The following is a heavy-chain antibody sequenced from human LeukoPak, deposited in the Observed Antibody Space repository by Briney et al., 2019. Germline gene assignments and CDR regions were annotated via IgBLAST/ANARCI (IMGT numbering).Heavy chain of an antibody. CDR1: GFTFSSYG. V-gene: IGHV3-30*03. CDR2: ISYDGSNK. D-gene: IGHD2-21*02. J-gene: IGHJ4*02. Sequence: GGSLRLSCAASGFTFSSYGMHLVRQAPGKGLEWVAVISYDGSNKYYADSVKGRFTISRDNSKNTLYLQMNSLRVEDTAVYYCARNFYCGGDCAISYFDYWGQGTLVTVSS. CDR3: ARNFYCGGDCAISYFDY.